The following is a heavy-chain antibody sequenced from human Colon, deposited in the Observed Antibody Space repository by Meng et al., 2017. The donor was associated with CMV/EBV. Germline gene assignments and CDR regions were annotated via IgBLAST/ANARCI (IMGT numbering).Heavy chain of an antibody. CDR3: ARAKYSTSDGGRPFYFNGMDV. Sequence: SETLSLTCTVSGDSNIYRSYWTWIRQSPGKGLEWIGFLYFDVRTTYNPSLKSRVSISADTSKKQISLKLNSVTTADTAVYYCARAKYSTSDGGRPFYFNGMDVWGQGTTVTVSS. CDR1: GDSNIYRSY. CDR2: LYFDVRT. J-gene: IGHJ6*02. D-gene: IGHD4-11*01. V-gene: IGHV4-59*01.